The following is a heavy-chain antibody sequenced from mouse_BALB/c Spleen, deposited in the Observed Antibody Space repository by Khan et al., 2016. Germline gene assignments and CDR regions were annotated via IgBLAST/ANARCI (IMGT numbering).Heavy chain of an antibody. Sequence: QMQLEESGPGLVAPSQSLSITCTVSGFSLTSYDTSWIRQPPGKGLEWLGVIWAGGATKYNSAFMSRVSITKDNSKSQVFLKMNSLQTDDTAIYYCVRDGYGSTYGAIDYWGQGTSVTVSS. D-gene: IGHD1-1*01. CDR1: GFSLTSYD. V-gene: IGHV2-9-2*01. CDR3: VRDGYGSTYGAIDY. J-gene: IGHJ4*01. CDR2: IWAGGAT.